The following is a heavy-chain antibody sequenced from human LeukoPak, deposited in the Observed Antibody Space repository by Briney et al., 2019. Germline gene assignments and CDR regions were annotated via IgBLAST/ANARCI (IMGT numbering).Heavy chain of an antibody. J-gene: IGHJ4*02. Sequence: ASVTVSCKASGYTFTGYYMHWVRQAPGQGLEWMGWINPNSGGTNYAQKFQGRVTMTRDTSISTAYMELSRLRSDDTAVYYCARAAGYDFWSGYQDYWGQGTLVTGSS. CDR1: GYTFTGYY. CDR2: INPNSGGT. D-gene: IGHD3-3*01. V-gene: IGHV1-2*02. CDR3: ARAAGYDFWSGYQDY.